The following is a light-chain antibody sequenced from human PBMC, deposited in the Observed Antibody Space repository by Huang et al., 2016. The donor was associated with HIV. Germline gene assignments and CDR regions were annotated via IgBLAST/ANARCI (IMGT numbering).Light chain of an antibody. CDR2: KAS. V-gene: IGKV1-5*03. Sequence: DIQMTQSPSTLSASVGDRVTITCRASQSISSWLAWYQQKPGKAPKLLIYKASSLESGVPSRFSGSGSGTELTLTISSLQSDDSATYYCQQYNSYSITFGQGTRLEIK. CDR3: QQYNSYSIT. CDR1: QSISSW. J-gene: IGKJ5*01.